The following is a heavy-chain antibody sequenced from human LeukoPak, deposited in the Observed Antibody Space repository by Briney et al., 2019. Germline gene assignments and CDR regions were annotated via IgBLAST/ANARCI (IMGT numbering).Heavy chain of an antibody. CDR1: GGTFSSYA. Sequence: SVKVSCKASGGTFSSYAISWVRQAPGQGLEWMGGIIPIFGTANYAQKFQGRVTITADESTSTAYMELSSLRSEDTAVYYCARGGGYCSGGSCYSEGPSYYYGMDVWGQGTTVTVSS. CDR2: IIPIFGTA. D-gene: IGHD2-15*01. CDR3: ARGGGYCSGGSCYSEGPSYYYGMDV. J-gene: IGHJ6*02. V-gene: IGHV1-69*13.